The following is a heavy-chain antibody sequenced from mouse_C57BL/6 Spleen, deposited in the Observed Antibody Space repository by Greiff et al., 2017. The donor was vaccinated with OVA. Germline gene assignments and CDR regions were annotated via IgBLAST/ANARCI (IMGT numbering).Heavy chain of an antibody. Sequence: VQLQQPGAELVKPGASVKLSCKASGYTFTSYWMHWVKQRPGQGLEWIGMIHPNSGSTNYNEKFKSKATLTVDKSSSTAYMQLSSLTSEDSAVYYCARDRTGSYYFDYWGQGTTLTVSS. D-gene: IGHD4-1*01. CDR1: GYTFTSYW. V-gene: IGHV1-64*01. CDR3: ARDRTGSYYFDY. CDR2: IHPNSGST. J-gene: IGHJ2*01.